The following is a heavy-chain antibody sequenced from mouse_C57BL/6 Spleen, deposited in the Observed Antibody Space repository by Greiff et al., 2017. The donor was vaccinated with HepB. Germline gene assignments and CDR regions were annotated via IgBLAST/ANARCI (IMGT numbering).Heavy chain of an antibody. J-gene: IGHJ2*01. Sequence: QVQLQQPGAELVRPGTSVKLSCKASGYTFTSYWMHWVKQRPGQGLEWIGVIDPSDSYTNYNQKFKGKATLTVDTSSSTAYMQLSSLTSEDSAVYYCAREIYYSNLGYFDYWGQGTTLTVSS. CDR1: GYTFTSYW. V-gene: IGHV1-59*01. CDR3: AREIYYSNLGYFDY. D-gene: IGHD2-5*01. CDR2: IDPSDSYT.